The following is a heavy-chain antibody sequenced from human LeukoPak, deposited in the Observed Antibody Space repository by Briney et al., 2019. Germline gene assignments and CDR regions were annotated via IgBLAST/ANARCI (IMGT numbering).Heavy chain of an antibody. J-gene: IGHJ4*02. CDR1: GGSISSYY. Sequence: PSETLSLTCTVSGGSISSYYWSWIRQPPGKGLEWIGYIYYSGSTNYNPSLKSRVTISVDTSKNQFSLKLSSVTAADTAVYYCARHPSSPYYYGSGSYEDWGQGTLVTVSS. V-gene: IGHV4-59*08. CDR2: IYYSGST. D-gene: IGHD3-10*01. CDR3: ARHPSSPYYYGSGSYED.